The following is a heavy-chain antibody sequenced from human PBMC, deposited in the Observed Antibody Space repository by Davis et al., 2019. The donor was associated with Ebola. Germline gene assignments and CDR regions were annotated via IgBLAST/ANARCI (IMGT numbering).Heavy chain of an antibody. D-gene: IGHD5-18*01. CDR2: IYPGDSDT. CDR3: ARRRAAVDTAMVADWYFDL. V-gene: IGHV5-51*01. CDR1: GYSFTSYW. J-gene: IGHJ2*01. Sequence: GESLKISCKGSGYSFTSYWIGWARQMPGKGLEWMGIIYPGDSDTRYSPSFQGQVAISADKSISTAYLQWSSLKAADTAMYYCARRRAAVDTAMVADWYFDLWGRGTLVTVSS.